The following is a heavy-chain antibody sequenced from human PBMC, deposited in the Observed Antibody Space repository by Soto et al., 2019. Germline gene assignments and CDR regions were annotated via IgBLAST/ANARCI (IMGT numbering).Heavy chain of an antibody. D-gene: IGHD3-10*01. CDR3: ARDVSGITAA. V-gene: IGHV3-30*04. J-gene: IGHJ5*02. CDR2: FSYDGRNK. CDR1: GFTFSIFS. Sequence: GGSLRLSCAASGFTFSIFSMHWVRQAPGKGLEWVAVFSYDGRNKYYADSVKGRFTISRDNSKNTLYLQMNSLRVEDTAVYYCARDVSGITAAWGQATLVTVSS.